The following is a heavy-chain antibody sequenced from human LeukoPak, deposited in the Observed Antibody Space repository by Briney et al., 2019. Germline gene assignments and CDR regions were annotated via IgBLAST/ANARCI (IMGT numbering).Heavy chain of an antibody. J-gene: IGHJ4*02. CDR3: ASSDSYGSGPYTL. D-gene: IGHD3-10*01. V-gene: IGHV3-74*01. CDR2: INSDVSST. Sequence: TGGSLRLSCAASGITFSSSWMHWVRQPPGKGLVCVSRINSDVSSTTYADSVKGRLTISRDNAKNTLYLQMNSLRAEDTALYYCASSDSYGSGPYTLWGQGTLVTVSS. CDR1: GITFSSSW.